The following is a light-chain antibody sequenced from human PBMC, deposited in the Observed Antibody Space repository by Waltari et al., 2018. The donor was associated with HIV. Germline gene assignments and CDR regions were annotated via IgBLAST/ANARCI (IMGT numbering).Light chain of an antibody. CDR3: AVWNDSLSGYV. V-gene: IGLV1-47*01. Sequence: QSVLTQPPSASGTPGQRVTISCSGSSSNIGRNYVYWYQQLPGSAPKLLIYRNNQRPSGVPDRFSGSKSGTSASLAISGLRSEDEADYYCAVWNDSLSGYVFGTGTKVTVL. J-gene: IGLJ1*01. CDR1: SSNIGRNY. CDR2: RNN.